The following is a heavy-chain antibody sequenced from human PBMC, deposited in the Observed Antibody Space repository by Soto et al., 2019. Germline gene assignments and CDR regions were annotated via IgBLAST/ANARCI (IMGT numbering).Heavy chain of an antibody. D-gene: IGHD2-2*01. CDR2: ISGSGGST. V-gene: IGHV3-23*01. CDR3: AKAIGYCSSTSCYAFDI. Sequence: GGSLRLSCAASGFTFSSYAMSWVRQAPGKGLEWVSAISGSGGSTYYADSVKGRFTISRDNSKNTLYLQMNSLRAEDTAVYYCAKAIGYCSSTSCYAFDIWGQGTMVTVSS. J-gene: IGHJ3*02. CDR1: GFTFSSYA.